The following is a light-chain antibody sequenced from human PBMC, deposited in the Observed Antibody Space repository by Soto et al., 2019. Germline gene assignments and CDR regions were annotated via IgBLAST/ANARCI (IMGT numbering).Light chain of an antibody. CDR2: YDS. CDR1: DIGNKS. V-gene: IGLV3-21*04. CDR3: QVWDSSSDHVV. Sequence: SYELTKAPSVSVAPGKTARITCEGNDIGNKSVHWYQQKPGRAPVMVISYDSDRPSGIPERFSGSNSGNTATLTISRVEAGDEADYYCQVWDSSSDHVVFGGGTKLTVL. J-gene: IGLJ2*01.